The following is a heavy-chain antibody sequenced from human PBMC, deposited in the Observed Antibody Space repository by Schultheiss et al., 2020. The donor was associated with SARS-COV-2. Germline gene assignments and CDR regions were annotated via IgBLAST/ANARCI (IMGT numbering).Heavy chain of an antibody. V-gene: IGHV4-59*08. D-gene: IGHD6-13*01. CDR2: IYYSGST. CDR3: ARVGNGYSSSSWFSRGYFDP. J-gene: IGHJ5*02. Sequence: SETLSLTCAVYGGSFSGYYWSWIRQPPGKGLEWIGYIYYSGSTNYNPSLKSRVTISLDTSKNQFSLKLTSVTAADTAIYYCARVGNGYSSSSWFSRGYFDPWGQGTLVTVSS. CDR1: GGSFSGYY.